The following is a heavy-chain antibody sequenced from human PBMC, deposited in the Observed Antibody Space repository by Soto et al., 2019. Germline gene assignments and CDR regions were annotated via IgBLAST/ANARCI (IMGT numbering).Heavy chain of an antibody. D-gene: IGHD3-3*01. CDR2: IIPIFGTT. CDR1: GGTFSSYA. CDR3: ARTRFLEWLSQYYYYAMDV. J-gene: IGHJ6*02. V-gene: IGHV1-69*13. Sequence: SVKVSCKTSGGTFSSYAISWVRQAPGQGLEWMGGIIPIFGTTNYAQKFQGRVTITADESTSTAYMELSSLRSEDTAAYHCARTRFLEWLSQYYYYAMDVWGQGTTVTVSS.